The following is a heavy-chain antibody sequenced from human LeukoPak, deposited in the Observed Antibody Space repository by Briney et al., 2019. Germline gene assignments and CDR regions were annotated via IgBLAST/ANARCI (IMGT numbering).Heavy chain of an antibody. J-gene: IGHJ4*02. V-gene: IGHV3-48*03. CDR3: ARDTRTDHFDY. CDR1: GFTFSSYE. D-gene: IGHD3/OR15-3a*01. Sequence: GGSLRLSCAASGFTFSSYEMNWVRQAPGKGLEWVSYISSSGSTIYYADSVKGRFTISRDNAKNSLSLQMNSLRAEDTAVYYCARDTRTDHFDYWGQGTLVTVSS. CDR2: ISSSGSTI.